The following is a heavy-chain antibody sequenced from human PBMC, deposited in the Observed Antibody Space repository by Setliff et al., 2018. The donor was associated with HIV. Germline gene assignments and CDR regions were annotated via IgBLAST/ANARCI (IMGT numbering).Heavy chain of an antibody. CDR2: IYHSGST. D-gene: IGHD6-19*01. CDR1: NYSISSAYY. J-gene: IGHJ6*02. CDR3: ARRPAGAVAGGYGMDV. V-gene: IGHV4-38-2*01. Sequence: SETLSLTCAVSNYSISSAYYWGWIRHPPGKGLEWIGSIYHSGSTYYNPSLKSRVTISVDTSKNQFSLKLSSVAAADTAVYYCARRPAGAVAGGYGMDVWGQGTTVTVSS.